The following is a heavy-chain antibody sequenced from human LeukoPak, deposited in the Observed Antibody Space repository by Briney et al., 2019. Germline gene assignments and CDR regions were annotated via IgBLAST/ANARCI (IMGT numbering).Heavy chain of an antibody. J-gene: IGHJ4*02. CDR2: ISSNGGST. D-gene: IGHD3-22*01. CDR1: GFTFSSYV. V-gene: IGHV3-64*01. CDR3: ARGGQSKYDSSGYLNYFDY. Sequence: HSGGSLRLSCAASGFTFSSYVMYWVRQAPGKGLEYVSSISSNGGSTYYANSVKGRFTISRGNSKNTLYLQMGSLRAEDMAVYYCARGGQSKYDSSGYLNYFDYWGQGTLVTVSS.